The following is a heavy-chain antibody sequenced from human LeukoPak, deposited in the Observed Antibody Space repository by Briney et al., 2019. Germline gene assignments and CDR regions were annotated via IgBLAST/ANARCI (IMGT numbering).Heavy chain of an antibody. D-gene: IGHD6-19*01. J-gene: IGHJ6*02. CDR1: GFTFSSYA. CDR3: ARDPYSSGWPSYYYYGMDV. Sequence: PGGSLRLSCAASGFTFSSYAMSWVRQAPGKGLEWVANIKQDGSEKYYVDSVKGRFTISRDDAKNSLYLQMNSLRAEDTAVYYCARDPYSSGWPSYYYYGMDVWGQGTTVTVSS. V-gene: IGHV3-7*01. CDR2: IKQDGSEK.